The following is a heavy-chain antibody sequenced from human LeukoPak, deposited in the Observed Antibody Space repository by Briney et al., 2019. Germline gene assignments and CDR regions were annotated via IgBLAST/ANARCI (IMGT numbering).Heavy chain of an antibody. CDR2: ISSSSSTI. CDR1: GFTFSSYS. D-gene: IGHD1-20*01. Sequence: GGSLRLSCAASGFTFSSYSMNWVRQAPGKGLEWVSYISSSSSTIYYADSVKGRFTISRDNAKNSLYLQMNSLRDEDTAVYYCARSGITGTTFFPYNLYYFDYWGQGTLVTVSS. CDR3: ARSGITGTTFFPYNLYYFDY. V-gene: IGHV3-48*02. J-gene: IGHJ4*02.